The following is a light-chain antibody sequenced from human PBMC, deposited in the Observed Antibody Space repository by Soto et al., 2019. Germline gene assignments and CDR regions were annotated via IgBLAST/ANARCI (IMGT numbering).Light chain of an antibody. J-gene: IGLJ1*01. V-gene: IGLV2-14*01. Sequence: QSVLTQPASVSGSPGHSITISCTGTSSDVGGYNYVSWYQQHPGKAPKLMIYDVSNRPSGVSNRFSGSKSGNTASLTISGLQAEDEADYYCSSYKSSSTVFGTGTKVTV. CDR2: DVS. CDR3: SSYKSSSTV. CDR1: SSDVGGYNY.